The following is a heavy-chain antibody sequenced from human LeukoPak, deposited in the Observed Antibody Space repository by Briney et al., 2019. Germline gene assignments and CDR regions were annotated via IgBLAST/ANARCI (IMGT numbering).Heavy chain of an antibody. D-gene: IGHD4-23*01. V-gene: IGHV3-23*01. CDR2: ITGSGDAT. CDR1: GFAFNNYA. J-gene: IGHJ4*02. Sequence: GGSLRLSCAASGFAFNNYAMTWVRQAPGKGLEWVSGITGSGDATSYADSVKGRFTISRDNSKNTLYLQMKSLRAEDTAVYYCAIEPSRTVAYFDYWGQGTLVTVSS. CDR3: AIEPSRTVAYFDY.